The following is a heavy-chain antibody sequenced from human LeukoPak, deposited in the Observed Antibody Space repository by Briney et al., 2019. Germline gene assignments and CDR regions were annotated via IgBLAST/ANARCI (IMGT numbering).Heavy chain of an antibody. Sequence: SETLSLTCTVSGGSIRSSSYYWGWIRQPPGKGLECIGSIYYSGSTYYNPSLKSRVTISIDTSKNQFSLKMNSVTAADTAVYYCARDGVRYFDWLRTRPFDYWGQGTLVTVSS. CDR1: GGSIRSSSYY. CDR3: ARDGVRYFDWLRTRPFDY. J-gene: IGHJ4*02. V-gene: IGHV4-39*07. D-gene: IGHD3-9*01. CDR2: IYYSGST.